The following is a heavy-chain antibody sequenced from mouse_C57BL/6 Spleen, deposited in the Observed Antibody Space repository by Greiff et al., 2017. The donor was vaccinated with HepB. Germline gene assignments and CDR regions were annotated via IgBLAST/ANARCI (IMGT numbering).Heavy chain of an antibody. D-gene: IGHD1-1*01. CDR2: IYPGDGDT. CDR1: GYAFSSSW. V-gene: IGHV1-82*01. CDR3: AHYYGSSYYAMDY. Sequence: VKLVESGPELVKPGASVKISCKASGYAFSSSWMNWVKQRPGKGLEWIGRIYPGDGDTNYNGKIKGKATLTADKSSSTAYMQLSSLTSEDSAVYFCAHYYGSSYYAMDYWGQGTSVTVSS. J-gene: IGHJ4*01.